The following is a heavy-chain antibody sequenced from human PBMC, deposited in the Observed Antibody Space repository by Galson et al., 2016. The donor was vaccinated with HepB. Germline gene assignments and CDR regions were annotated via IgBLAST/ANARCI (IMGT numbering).Heavy chain of an antibody. J-gene: IGHJ4*02. D-gene: IGHD3-9*01. Sequence: SLRLSCAASGFRFSDYYMSWIRQAPGKGLEWLSYISSSGTPIYYADSVKGRFTISRDNANNSLYLQMNSLRAEDTSVYSCAREPVRLDDLLTGPPKNPDYWGQGTLVTVSS. V-gene: IGHV3-11*04. CDR2: ISSSGTPI. CDR3: AREPVRLDDLLTGPPKNPDY. CDR1: GFRFSDYY.